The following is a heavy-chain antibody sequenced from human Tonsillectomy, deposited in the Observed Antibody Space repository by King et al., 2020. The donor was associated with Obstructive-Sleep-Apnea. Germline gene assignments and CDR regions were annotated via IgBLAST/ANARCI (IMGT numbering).Heavy chain of an antibody. CDR3: AREVDCSGGSCYPSYYECYY. D-gene: IGHD2-15*01. V-gene: IGHV1-18*04. Sequence: QVQLVESGAEVKKPGASVKVSCKASGYTFTSYGISWVRQAPGQGLEWMRWISAYNGNTHYAQKLQGRVTMTTDTSTSTAYMELRSLRSDDTAVYYCAREVDCSGGSCYPSYYECYYWGQGTLVTVSS. CDR2: ISAYNGNT. J-gene: IGHJ4*02. CDR1: GYTFTSYG.